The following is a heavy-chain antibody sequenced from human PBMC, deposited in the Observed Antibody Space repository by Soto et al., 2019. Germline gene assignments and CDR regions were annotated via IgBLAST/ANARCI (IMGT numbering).Heavy chain of an antibody. CDR2: IYRTGST. J-gene: IGHJ4*02. V-gene: IGHV4-4*02. CDR1: GGSFTSNNW. Sequence: SETLSLTCAVSGGSFTSNNWWTWVRQPPGQGLEWIGEIYRTGSTNYNPSLKRRVTISLDKSENQFSLKLTSLTAADTAVYSCARRAPGTSVDYWGQGTLVTVSS. CDR3: ARRAPGTSVDY. D-gene: IGHD1-7*01.